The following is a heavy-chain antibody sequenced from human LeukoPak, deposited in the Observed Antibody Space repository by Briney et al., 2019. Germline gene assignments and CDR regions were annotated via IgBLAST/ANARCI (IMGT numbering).Heavy chain of an antibody. CDR1: GFAFSDYG. CDR2: ISYDGSNK. V-gene: IGHV3-30*18. Sequence: GGSLRLSCAASGFAFSDYGMHWVRQAPGKGLEWVAVISYDGSNKYYADSVKGRFTISRDNSKNTGYLQMNSLRGDDTAVYYCAKSTGYSSGWFGYWGQGTLVTVSS. CDR3: AKSTGYSSGWFGY. J-gene: IGHJ4*02. D-gene: IGHD6-19*01.